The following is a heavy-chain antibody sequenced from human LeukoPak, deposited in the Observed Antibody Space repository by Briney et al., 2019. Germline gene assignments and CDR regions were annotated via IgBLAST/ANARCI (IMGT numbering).Heavy chain of an antibody. CDR3: ARVRRPYPSSTSPNTHGSGSNAAYWYFDL. Sequence: SETLSLTCAVYGGSFSGYYWSWIRQPPGKGLEWIGEIDHSGSTNYNPSLKSRVTISADTSKNQFSLKLSSVTAADTAVYYCARVRRPYPSSTSPNTHGSGSNAAYWYFDLWGRGTLVTVSS. CDR2: IDHSGST. J-gene: IGHJ2*01. V-gene: IGHV4-34*01. D-gene: IGHD3-10*01. CDR1: GGSFSGYY.